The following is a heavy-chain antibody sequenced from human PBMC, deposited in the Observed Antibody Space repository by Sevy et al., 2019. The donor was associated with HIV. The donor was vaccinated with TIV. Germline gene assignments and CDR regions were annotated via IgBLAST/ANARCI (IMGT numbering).Heavy chain of an antibody. D-gene: IGHD1-26*01. CDR1: GYSISSGYY. J-gene: IGHJ6*03. CDR2: IYDSGST. V-gene: IGHV4-38-2*01. CDR3: ARHRRDSGSYRALYYYYYMDV. Sequence: SETLSLTCAVSGYSISSGYYWGWIRQPPGKGREWIGSIYDSGSTYYNPSLKSRVTISVDTSKNQFSLKLSSVTAADTAVYYCARHRRDSGSYRALYYYYYMDVWGKGTTVTVSS.